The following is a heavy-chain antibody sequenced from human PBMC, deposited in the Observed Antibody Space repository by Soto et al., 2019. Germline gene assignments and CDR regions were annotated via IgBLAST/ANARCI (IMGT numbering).Heavy chain of an antibody. CDR3: ARVNGRGRLLWFGEKGYYLDY. CDR1: GYTFTSYY. V-gene: IGHV1-46*01. D-gene: IGHD3-10*01. J-gene: IGHJ4*02. Sequence: ASVKVSCKASGYTFTSYYMHWVRQAPGQGLEWMGIINPSGGSTSYAQKFQGRVTMTRDTSTSTVYMELSSLRSEDTAVYYCARVNGRGRLLWFGEKGYYLDYWGQGTLVTVSS. CDR2: INPSGGST.